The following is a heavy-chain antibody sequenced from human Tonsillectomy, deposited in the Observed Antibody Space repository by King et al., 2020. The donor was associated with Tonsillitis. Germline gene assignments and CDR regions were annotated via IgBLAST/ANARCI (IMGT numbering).Heavy chain of an antibody. CDR3: ARGESSRDQLLVPIYGMDV. CDR2: IGTAGDT. Sequence: VQLVESGGGLVQPGGSLRLSCAASGFTFSSYDMHWVRQATGKGLEWVSAIGTAGDTYYPGSVKGRFTISRENAKNSLYLQMNSLRAGDTAVYYCARGESSRDQLLVPIYGMDVWGQGTTVTVSS. V-gene: IGHV3-13*01. J-gene: IGHJ6*02. CDR1: GFTFSSYD. D-gene: IGHD2-2*01.